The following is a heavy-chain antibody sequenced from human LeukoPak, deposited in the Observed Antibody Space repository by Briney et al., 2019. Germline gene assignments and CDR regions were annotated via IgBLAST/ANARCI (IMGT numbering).Heavy chain of an antibody. CDR2: ITWDGDVT. V-gene: IGHV3-43*01. CDR3: TKDPAYSSSWYGYFDY. CDR1: GFTFHDHT. Sequence: GGSLRLSCAASGFTFHDHTMHWVRQTPGKGLEWLSLITWDGDVTYYADSVKGRFTISRDNSKNSLYLQMHSLRPEDTALYYCTKDPAYSSSWYGYFDYWGQGTLVTVSS. D-gene: IGHD6-13*01. J-gene: IGHJ4*02.